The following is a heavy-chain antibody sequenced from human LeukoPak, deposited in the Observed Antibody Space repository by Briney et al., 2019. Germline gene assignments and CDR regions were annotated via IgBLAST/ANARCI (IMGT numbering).Heavy chain of an antibody. V-gene: IGHV3-23*01. CDR2: ICGSGGST. D-gene: IGHD6-13*01. J-gene: IGHJ6*02. CDR3: AKGLAAALYYYYGMDV. CDR1: GFTFSSYG. Sequence: GGSLRLSCAASGFTFSSYGMSWVRQAPGKGLEWVSAICGSGGSTYYADSVKGRFTISRDNSKNTLYLQMNSLRAEDTAVYYCAKGLAAALYYYYGMDVWGQGTTVTVSS.